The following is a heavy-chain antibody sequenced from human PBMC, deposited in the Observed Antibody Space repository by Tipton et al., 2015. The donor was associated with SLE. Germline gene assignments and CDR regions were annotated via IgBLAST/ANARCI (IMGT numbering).Heavy chain of an antibody. CDR3: ASGSPITIPLGMDV. CDR1: GGSISSGSYY. CDR2: IYTSGST. D-gene: IGHD3-3*01. V-gene: IGHV4-61*02. J-gene: IGHJ6*02. Sequence: LRLSCTVSGGSISSGSYYWSWIRQPAGKGLEWIGRIYTSGSTNCNPSLKSRVTISVDTSKNQFSLKLSSVTAADTAVYYCASGSPITIPLGMDVWGQGTTVTVSS.